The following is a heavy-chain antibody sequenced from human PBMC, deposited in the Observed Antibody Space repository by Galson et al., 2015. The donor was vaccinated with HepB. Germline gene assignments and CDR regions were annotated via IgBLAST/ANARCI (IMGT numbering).Heavy chain of an antibody. J-gene: IGHJ6*03. CDR1: GFTFSSYS. CDR3: ARDEEGEFVVVPAASRAAPSYYYYRDV. D-gene: IGHD2-2*01. Sequence: SLRLSCAAYGFTFSSYSMNWVRQAPGKGLEWVSYISSSSSTIYYANSVKGRFTISRDNAKNALYLQMNSLRAEDTAVYYCARDEEGEFVVVPAASRAAPSYYYYRDVWVKGTTVTVSS. CDR2: ISSSSSTI. V-gene: IGHV3-48*01.